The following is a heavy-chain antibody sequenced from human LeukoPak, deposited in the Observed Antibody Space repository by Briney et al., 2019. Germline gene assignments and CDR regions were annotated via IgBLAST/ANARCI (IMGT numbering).Heavy chain of an antibody. J-gene: IGHJ5*02. D-gene: IGHD3-3*01. Sequence: GGSLRLSCAASGFTFSSYAMHWVRQAPGKGLEWVANVNHDGSEKYYVDSVKGRFTISRDNAKNSLYLQMNSLRAEDTAVYYCARDSYDFWSGSWFDPWGQGTLVTVSS. CDR3: ARDSYDFWSGSWFDP. CDR2: VNHDGSEK. CDR1: GFTFSSYA. V-gene: IGHV3-7*01.